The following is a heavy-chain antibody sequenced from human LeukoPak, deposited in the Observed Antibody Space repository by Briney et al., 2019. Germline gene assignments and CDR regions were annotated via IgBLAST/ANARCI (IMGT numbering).Heavy chain of an antibody. CDR3: ARDSAGSSWESNWFDP. CDR2: IYTSGST. D-gene: IGHD6-13*01. J-gene: IGHJ5*02. Sequence: SETLSLTCTVSGGSISSYYWSWIRQPAGKGLEWIGRIYTSGSTNYNPSLKSRVTMSVDTPKNQFSLKLSSVTAADTAVYYCARDSAGSSWESNWFDPWGQGTLVTVSS. V-gene: IGHV4-4*07. CDR1: GGSISSYY.